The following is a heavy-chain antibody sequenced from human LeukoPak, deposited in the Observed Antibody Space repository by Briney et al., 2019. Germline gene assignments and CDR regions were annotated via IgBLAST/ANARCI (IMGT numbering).Heavy chain of an antibody. Sequence: GGSLRLSCAVSGLTFSSYSFNWVRQAPGKGLEWVSSITPTSSYIYYADSVKGRFAISRDNAKNSLYLQMNSLRAEDTAVYYCARSSYSSSWYDYWGQGTLVTVSS. V-gene: IGHV3-21*04. CDR3: ARSSYSSSWYDY. D-gene: IGHD6-13*01. J-gene: IGHJ4*02. CDR2: ITPTSSYI. CDR1: GLTFSSYS.